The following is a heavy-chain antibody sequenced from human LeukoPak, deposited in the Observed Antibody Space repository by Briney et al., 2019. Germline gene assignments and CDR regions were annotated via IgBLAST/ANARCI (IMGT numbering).Heavy chain of an antibody. CDR3: ARDHSGSYCPYYFDY. CDR1: GGSFSSYA. CDR2: IIPIFGTA. V-gene: IGHV1-69*06. J-gene: IGHJ4*02. D-gene: IGHD1-26*01. Sequence: SVKVSCKASGGSFSSYAISWVRQAPGQGLEWMGGIIPIFGTANYAQKFQGRVTITADKSTSTAYMELSSLRSEDTAVYYCARDHSGSYCPYYFDYWGQGTLVTVSS.